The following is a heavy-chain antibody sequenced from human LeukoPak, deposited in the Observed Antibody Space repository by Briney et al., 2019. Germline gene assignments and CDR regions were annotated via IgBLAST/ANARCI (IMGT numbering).Heavy chain of an antibody. CDR1: GGSLSDYH. D-gene: IGHD3/OR15-3a*01. CDR2: ISHSGST. J-gene: IGHJ4*02. Sequence: SETLSLTCAVYGGSLSDYHWRWIRQPPGKGLEWIGEISHSGSTNYNPSLKSRVTVLADTSKSQFSLKLSSVTAADTAVYYCARVEIGPSGNVIDYWGQGTLVTVSS. CDR3: ARVEIGPSGNVIDY. V-gene: IGHV4-34*01.